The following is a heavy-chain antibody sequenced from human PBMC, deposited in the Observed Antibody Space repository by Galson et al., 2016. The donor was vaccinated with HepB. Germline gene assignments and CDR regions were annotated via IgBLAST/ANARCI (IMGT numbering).Heavy chain of an antibody. J-gene: IGHJ4*02. V-gene: IGHV4-39*01. Sequence: SETLSLTCTASGASISIGSYSWAWIRQPPGKGLEWIGTILYYGNTYYNPSLKSRVTISVDTSRSQFSLKLRFVTAADTSVYYCASLLGGSTFDYWGQGTLVRVSS. CDR3: ASLLGGSTFDY. D-gene: IGHD1-26*01. CDR1: GASISIGSYS. CDR2: ILYYGNT.